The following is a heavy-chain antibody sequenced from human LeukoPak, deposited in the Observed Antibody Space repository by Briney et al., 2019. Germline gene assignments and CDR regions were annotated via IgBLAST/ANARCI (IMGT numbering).Heavy chain of an antibody. CDR3: ARGEDIVVVPAALAFDI. J-gene: IGHJ3*02. CDR2: ISSSSSTI. Sequence: PGGSLRLSCAASGFTFSSYSMNWVRQALGKGLEWGSYISSSSSTIYYADPVKGRFTISRDNAKNSLYLQMNSLRAEDTAAYYCARGEDIVVVPAALAFDIWGQGTMVTVSS. CDR1: GFTFSSYS. D-gene: IGHD2-2*01. V-gene: IGHV3-48*01.